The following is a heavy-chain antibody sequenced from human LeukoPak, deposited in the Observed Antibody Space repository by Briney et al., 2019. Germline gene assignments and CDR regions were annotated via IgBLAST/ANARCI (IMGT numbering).Heavy chain of an antibody. V-gene: IGHV1-2*02. D-gene: IGHD3-22*01. CDR1: GYTFTGYY. CDR3: ARDPYYDSSGYHPRGVYYFDY. Sequence: ASVKVSCKASGYTFTGYYMHWVRQAPGQGLEWMGWINPNSGGTNYAQKFQGRVTMTRDTSISTAYMELSRLRSDDTAVYYCARDPYYDSSGYHPRGVYYFDYWGQGTLVTVSS. CDR2: INPNSGGT. J-gene: IGHJ4*02.